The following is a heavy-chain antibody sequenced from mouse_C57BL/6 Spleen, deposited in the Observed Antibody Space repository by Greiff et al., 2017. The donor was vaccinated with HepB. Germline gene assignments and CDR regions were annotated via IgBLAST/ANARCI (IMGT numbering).Heavy chain of an antibody. D-gene: IGHD3-1*01. CDR1: GFNIKDDY. CDR2: IDPENGDT. CDR3: TTISGFAY. J-gene: IGHJ3*01. V-gene: IGHV14-4*01. Sequence: VQLQQSGAELVRPGASVKLSCTASGFNIKDDYMHWVKQRPEQGLEWIGWIDPENGDTEYASKFQGKATITADTSSNTAYLQLSSLTSEDTAVYYGTTISGFAYWGQGTLVTVSA.